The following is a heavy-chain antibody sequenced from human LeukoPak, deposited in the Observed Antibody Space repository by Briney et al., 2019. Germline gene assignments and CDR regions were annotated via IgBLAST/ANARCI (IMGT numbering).Heavy chain of an antibody. D-gene: IGHD1-26*01. CDR2: LYSGGSI. J-gene: IGHJ4*02. CDR3: ARSSISSYYED. V-gene: IGHV3-66*01. CDR1: GFTVSSSY. Sequence: PGGSLRLSCAGSGFTVSSSYMSWVRQAPGGGLEWVSILYSGGSIFYADSVKGRFTISRDISKNMLHLQMNSLRADDTAVYYCARSSISSYYEDWGQGTLVTVSS.